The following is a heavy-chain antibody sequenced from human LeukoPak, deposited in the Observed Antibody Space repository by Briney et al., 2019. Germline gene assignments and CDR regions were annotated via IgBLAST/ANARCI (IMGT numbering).Heavy chain of an antibody. V-gene: IGHV3-21*01. D-gene: IGHD3-10*01. Sequence: GGSLRLSCAASGFTFSSYSMNWVRQAPGKGLEWVSSISSSSSYIYYADSVKGRFTTSRDNAKNSLYLQMNSLRAEDTAVYYCARYGSGSYGWFDPWGQGTLVTVSS. CDR3: ARYGSGSYGWFDP. J-gene: IGHJ5*02. CDR1: GFTFSSYS. CDR2: ISSSSSYI.